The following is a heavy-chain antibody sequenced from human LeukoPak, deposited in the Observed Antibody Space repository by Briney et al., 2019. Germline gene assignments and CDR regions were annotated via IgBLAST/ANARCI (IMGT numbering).Heavy chain of an antibody. CDR2: IIPIFGTA. CDR1: GGTFISYG. CDR3: ASTRISGYQIGEYFQH. V-gene: IGHV1-69*05. Sequence: GASVKVSCKAAGGTFISYGISWVRRAPGQGREGMGRIIPIFGTANYAQKFQGRVTITTEESTSTAYMELSSLRSEDTAVYYCASTRISGYQIGEYFQHWGQGTLVTVSS. D-gene: IGHD3-22*01. J-gene: IGHJ1*01.